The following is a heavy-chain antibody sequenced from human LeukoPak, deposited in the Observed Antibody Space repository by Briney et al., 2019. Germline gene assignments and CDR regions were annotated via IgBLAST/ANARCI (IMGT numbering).Heavy chain of an antibody. D-gene: IGHD6-25*01. CDR2: ISGSGGSP. CDR3: ANGPYRGGYIDALDI. V-gene: IGHV3-23*01. J-gene: IGHJ3*02. Sequence: GRSLRLSRAPSRFTSTRYAMSSVRQAPGKGLERVSDISGSGGSPYYADSVKGRLTISRKNSKNTLHLQMNRLSAEDTAVYACANGPYRGGYIDALDIWGQGTMVTVSS. CDR1: RFTSTRYA.